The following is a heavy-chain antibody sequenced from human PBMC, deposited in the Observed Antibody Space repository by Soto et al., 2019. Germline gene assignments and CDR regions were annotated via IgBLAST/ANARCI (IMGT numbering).Heavy chain of an antibody. Sequence: SVKVSCKASGGTFSNYAITWVRQAPGQGLEWLGRIIPIFGTRDYAQKFQGRVTVTRDTSASTAYMELSSLRSEDTAVYYCARDIASFDYWGQGTLVTVSS. CDR2: IIPIFGTR. CDR3: ARDIASFDY. V-gene: IGHV1-69*05. D-gene: IGHD6-13*01. J-gene: IGHJ4*02. CDR1: GGTFSNYA.